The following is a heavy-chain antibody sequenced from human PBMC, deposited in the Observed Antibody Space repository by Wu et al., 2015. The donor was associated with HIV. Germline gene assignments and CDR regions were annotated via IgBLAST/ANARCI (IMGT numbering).Heavy chain of an antibody. J-gene: IGHJ3*02. D-gene: IGHD3-3*01. Sequence: QVQLVQSGAEVKKPGASVKVSCKASGYTFTGYYMHWVRQAPGQGLEWMGWINPNSGGTNYAQKFQGRVTMTRDTSISTAYMELSRLRSDDTAVYYCARKHEHGAFWRDAFDIWGQGTMVTVSS. V-gene: IGHV1-2*02. CDR1: GYTFTGYY. CDR3: ARKHEHGAFWRDAFDI. CDR2: INPNSGGT.